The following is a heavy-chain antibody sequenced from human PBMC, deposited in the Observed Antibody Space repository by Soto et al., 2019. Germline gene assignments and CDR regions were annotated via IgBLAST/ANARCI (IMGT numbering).Heavy chain of an antibody. D-gene: IGHD5-18*01. CDR2: IYDSGTT. J-gene: IGHJ4*02. CDR1: GGSIISNY. CDR3: AREGEYSYGYFDY. Sequence: SETLSLTCSVSGGSIISNYWSWIRQPAGKGLEWLGYIYDSGTTNYNPSVKSRVTISLDTSKSQFSLRMSSVTAADTAVYYCAREGEYSYGYFDYWGQGAQVTAPQ. V-gene: IGHV4-59*01.